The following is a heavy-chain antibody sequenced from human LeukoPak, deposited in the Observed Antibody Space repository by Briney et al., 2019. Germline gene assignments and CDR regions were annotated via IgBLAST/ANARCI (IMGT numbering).Heavy chain of an antibody. V-gene: IGHV4-38-2*02. CDR2: IYHTGST. J-gene: IGHJ4*02. CDR1: GYSINSGYY. Sequence: SETLSLTCTVFGYSINSGYYWGWVRQPPGKGLEWIGTIYHTGSTKYNPSLKSRVTISVDTSKNQFSLSLTSVTAADTAVYYCARGFPYSASSGGFDSWGQGTLVTVSS. CDR3: ARGFPYSASSGGFDS. D-gene: IGHD6-6*01.